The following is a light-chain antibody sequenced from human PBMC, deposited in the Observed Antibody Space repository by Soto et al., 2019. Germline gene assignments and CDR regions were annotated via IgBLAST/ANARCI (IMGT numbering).Light chain of an antibody. CDR2: EVS. CDR3: SSFAGSNSQR. CDR1: SSDVGGYNY. Sequence: QAVVTQPPSASGSPGQSVTISCTGTSSDVGGYNYVSWYQQHPGKAPKLMIYEVSKRPSGVPDRFSGSKSGNTASLTVSGLQAEDEADYYCSSFAGSNSQRFGGGTKLTVL. J-gene: IGLJ2*01. V-gene: IGLV2-8*01.